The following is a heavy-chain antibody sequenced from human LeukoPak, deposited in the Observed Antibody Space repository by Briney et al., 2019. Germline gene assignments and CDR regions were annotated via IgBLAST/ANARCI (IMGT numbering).Heavy chain of an antibody. Sequence: ASVKVSCKASGYTFTSYGISWVRQAPGQGLEWMGWISAYNGNTNYAQKLQGRVTITADTSTDTAYMELSSLRSEDTAVYYCATRAVASFDYWGQGTLVTVSS. V-gene: IGHV1-18*01. D-gene: IGHD6-19*01. CDR1: GYTFTSYG. CDR3: ATRAVASFDY. CDR2: ISAYNGNT. J-gene: IGHJ4*02.